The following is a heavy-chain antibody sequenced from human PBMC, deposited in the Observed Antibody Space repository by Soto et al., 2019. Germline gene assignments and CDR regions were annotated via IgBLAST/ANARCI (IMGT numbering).Heavy chain of an antibody. Sequence: PGESLKISCKGSGYSFTIYWISWVRQMPGKGLEWMGRIDPSDSYTNYSPSFQGHVTISADKSISTAYLQWSSLKASDTAMYYCARHKRYYYDSSGYNYYGMDVWGQGTTVTVSS. J-gene: IGHJ6*02. V-gene: IGHV5-10-1*01. CDR3: ARHKRYYYDSSGYNYYGMDV. CDR2: IDPSDSYT. D-gene: IGHD3-22*01. CDR1: GYSFTIYW.